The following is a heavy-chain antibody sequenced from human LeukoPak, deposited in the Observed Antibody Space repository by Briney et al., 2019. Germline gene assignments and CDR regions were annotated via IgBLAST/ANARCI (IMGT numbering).Heavy chain of an antibody. CDR2: IYYSGST. V-gene: IGHV4-59*08. Sequence: PSETLSLTCTVSGGSISSYYWSWIRQPPGKGLEWIGYIYYSGSTNYNPSLKSRVTISVDTSKNRFSLKLSSVTAADTAVYYCAGRGIVGATTGAFDIWGQGTMVTVSS. CDR3: AGRGIVGATTGAFDI. J-gene: IGHJ3*02. CDR1: GGSISSYY. D-gene: IGHD1-26*01.